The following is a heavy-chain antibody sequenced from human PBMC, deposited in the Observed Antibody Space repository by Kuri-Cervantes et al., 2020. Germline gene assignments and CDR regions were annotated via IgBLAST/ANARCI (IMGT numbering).Heavy chain of an antibody. CDR3: ARDCSSAAEGCAYGMDV. Sequence: GGSLRLSCAASGFTFSSYWMHWVRQAPGMGLVWVSHINEDGSHTNYADSVKGRFTISRENAKNSLYLQMNSLRAGDTAVYYCARDCSSAAEGCAYGMDVWGQGTTVTVSS. D-gene: IGHD2-15*01. V-gene: IGHV3-74*01. J-gene: IGHJ6*02. CDR1: GFTFSSYW. CDR2: INEDGSHT.